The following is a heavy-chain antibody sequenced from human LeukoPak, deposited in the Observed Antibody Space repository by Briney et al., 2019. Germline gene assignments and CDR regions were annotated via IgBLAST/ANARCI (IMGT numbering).Heavy chain of an antibody. CDR2: ISSGSSTT. CDR3: ARTRSGPFDY. J-gene: IGHJ4*02. Sequence: PGGSLRLSCAASGFTFSSYAMNWVRQAPGKGLEWVSYISSGSSTTHYADSVKGRFTISRDNAKNSLFLQMNSLRDEDTAVYYCARTRSGPFDYWGQGTLVTVSS. CDR1: GFTFSSYA. V-gene: IGHV3-48*02. D-gene: IGHD6-19*01.